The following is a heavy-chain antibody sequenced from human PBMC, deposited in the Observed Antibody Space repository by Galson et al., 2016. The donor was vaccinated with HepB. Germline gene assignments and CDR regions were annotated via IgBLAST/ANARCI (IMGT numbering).Heavy chain of an antibody. CDR2: IKQDGSEK. CDR3: AGGSGWLVDV. V-gene: IGHV3-7*03. CDR1: GLSVSSNY. J-gene: IGHJ6*04. D-gene: IGHD6-19*01. Sequence: SLRLSCAASGLSVSSNYMSWIRQAPGKGLEWVANIKQDGSEKSYVDSVEGRFTISRDNAKNSLYLQMNNLRAEDTAVYYCAGGSGWLVDVWGKGTTVTVSS.